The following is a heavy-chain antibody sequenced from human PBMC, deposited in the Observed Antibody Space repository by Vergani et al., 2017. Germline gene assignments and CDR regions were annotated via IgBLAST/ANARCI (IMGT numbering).Heavy chain of an antibody. CDR3: ARGRITFGGVIVKVFDY. CDR1: GGSFSGYY. J-gene: IGHJ4*02. CDR2: INHSGST. V-gene: IGHV4-34*01. D-gene: IGHD3-16*02. Sequence: QVQLQQWGAGLLKPSETLSLTCAVYGGSFSGYYWSWIRQPPGKGLEWFGEINHSGSTNYNPSLKSRVTISVDTSKNQFSLKLSSVTAADTAVYYCARGRITFGGVIVKVFDYWGQGTLVTVSS.